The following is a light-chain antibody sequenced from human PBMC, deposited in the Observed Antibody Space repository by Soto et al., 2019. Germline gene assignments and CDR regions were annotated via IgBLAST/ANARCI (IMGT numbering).Light chain of an antibody. Sequence: EIVLTQSPATLSLSPGERATLSCRASQSVSNNYLAWYQQKPGQAHRLLIYGASTRATGIPARFSGSGSGTEFTLTIRSLQSEDFAVYYCKQYNNWPRTFGQGTKV. CDR3: KQYNNWPRT. J-gene: IGKJ1*01. V-gene: IGKV3D-15*01. CDR1: QSVSNN. CDR2: GAS.